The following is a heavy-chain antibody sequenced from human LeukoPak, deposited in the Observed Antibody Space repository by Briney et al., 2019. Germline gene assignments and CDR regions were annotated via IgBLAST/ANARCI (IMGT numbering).Heavy chain of an antibody. Sequence: PGGPLRLSCAASGFTFSSYAMSWVRQAPGKGLEWVSSISSSSYIYYADSVKGRFTISRDNAKNSLYLQMNSLRAEDTAVYYCARSVWPHWGQGTLVTVSS. CDR3: ARSVWPH. CDR2: ISSSSYI. CDR1: GFTFSSYA. J-gene: IGHJ4*02. V-gene: IGHV3-21*01. D-gene: IGHD2-8*01.